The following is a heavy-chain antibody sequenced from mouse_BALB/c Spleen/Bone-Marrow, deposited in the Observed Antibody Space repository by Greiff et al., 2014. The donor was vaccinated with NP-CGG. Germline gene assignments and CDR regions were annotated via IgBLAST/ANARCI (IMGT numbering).Heavy chain of an antibody. CDR1: GFTFSSFG. CDR2: ISSSSSTI. V-gene: IGHV5-17*02. CDR3: ARDEDYAMDY. J-gene: IGHJ4*01. Sequence: EVQGVESGGGLVQPGGSRKLSCAASGFTFSSFGMHWVRQAPEKGLEWVAYISSSSSTIYYADTVKGRFTISRDNPKNTLFLQMTSLRSEDTAMYYCARDEDYAMDYWGQGTSVTVSS.